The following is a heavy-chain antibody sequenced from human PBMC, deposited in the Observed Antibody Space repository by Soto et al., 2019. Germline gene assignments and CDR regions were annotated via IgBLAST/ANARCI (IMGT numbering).Heavy chain of an antibody. CDR1: GYSLTDYW. D-gene: IGHD6-25*01. CDR2: IYPGDSET. CDR3: ARHRRDSAMNI. J-gene: IGHJ6*02. Sequence: GESLKISCKASGYSLTDYWFGWVRQMPGQGLEWMGIIYPGDSETRYSPSFQGQVTISADTSTSTAYLQWSSLRASDTATYYCARHRRDSAMNIWGPGTTVTVSS. V-gene: IGHV5-51*01.